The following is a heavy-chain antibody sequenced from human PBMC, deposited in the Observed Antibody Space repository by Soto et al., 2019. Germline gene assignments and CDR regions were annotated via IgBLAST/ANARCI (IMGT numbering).Heavy chain of an antibody. Sequence: GGSLRLACAASGFTFSSYSMNWVRQAPGKGLEWVSYISSSSSTIYYADSVKGRFTISRDNAKNSLYLQMNSLRDEDTAVYYCARDDDSDIVVVPAASASYYYYGMDVWGQGTTVTVSS. CDR3: ARDDDSDIVVVPAASASYYYYGMDV. CDR2: ISSSSSTI. D-gene: IGHD2-2*01. V-gene: IGHV3-48*02. J-gene: IGHJ6*02. CDR1: GFTFSSYS.